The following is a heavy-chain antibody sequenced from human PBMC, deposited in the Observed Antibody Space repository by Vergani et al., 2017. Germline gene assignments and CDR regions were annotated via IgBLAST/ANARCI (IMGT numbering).Heavy chain of an antibody. CDR1: GGSFSGYY. CDR3: ARGSSTSWNCDY. V-gene: IGHV4-34*01. CDR2: INHSGST. Sequence: QVQLQQWGAGLLKPSETLSLTCAVYGGSFSGYYWSWIRQPPGKGLEWIGEINHSGSTNYNPSLKSRVTISLDTSKNQFSPKLSSVTAADTAVYYCARGSSTSWNCDYWGQGTLVTVSS. J-gene: IGHJ4*02. D-gene: IGHD2-2*01.